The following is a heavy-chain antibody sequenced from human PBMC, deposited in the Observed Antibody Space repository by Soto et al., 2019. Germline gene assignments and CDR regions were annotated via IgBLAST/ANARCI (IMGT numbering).Heavy chain of an antibody. CDR2: IYYSGST. CDR3: ARDSRAVVAASSLLGMHV. CDR1: GGSISSYY. Sequence: PSETLSLTCTVSGGSISSYYWSWIRQPPGKGLEWIGYIYYSGSTNYNPSLKSRVTISVDTSKNQFSLKLSSVTAADTAVYYCARDSRAVVAASSLLGMHVWGQGTTVTFS. D-gene: IGHD2-15*01. J-gene: IGHJ6*02. V-gene: IGHV4-59*01.